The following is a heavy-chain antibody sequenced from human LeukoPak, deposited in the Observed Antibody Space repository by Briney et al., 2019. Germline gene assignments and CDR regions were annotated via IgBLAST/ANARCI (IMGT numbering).Heavy chain of an antibody. CDR1: GGSFSGYY. D-gene: IGHD2-2*02. Sequence: SETLSLTCAVYGGSFSGYYWSWIRQPPGKGLEWIGEINHSGSTNYNPSLKSRVTISVDTSKNQFSLKLSSVTAADTAVYYCARPRYQLLYAFDIWGQGTMVTVSS. CDR2: INHSGST. V-gene: IGHV4-34*01. J-gene: IGHJ3*02. CDR3: ARPRYQLLYAFDI.